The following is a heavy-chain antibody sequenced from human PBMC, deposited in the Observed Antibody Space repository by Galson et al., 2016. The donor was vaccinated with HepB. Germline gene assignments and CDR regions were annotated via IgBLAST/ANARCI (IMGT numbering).Heavy chain of an antibody. CDR2: IYYSWST. Sequence: SETLSLTCTVSGGSVSSSSYYWGWIRQPPGKGLEWIGIIYYSWSTYYNPSLKSRVTISVDRSKNQFSLKLSSVTAADTAVYYCARDRIQLWLQEWVWGQGTLVTVSS. CDR3: ARDRIQLWLQEWV. J-gene: IGHJ4*02. D-gene: IGHD5-18*01. V-gene: IGHV4-39*07. CDR1: GGSVSSSSYY.